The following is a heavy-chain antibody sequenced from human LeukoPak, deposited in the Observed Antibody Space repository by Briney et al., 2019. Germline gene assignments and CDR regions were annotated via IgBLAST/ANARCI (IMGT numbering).Heavy chain of an antibody. Sequence: PGASVKVSCKVSGYTLTELSMHWVRQAPGKGLEWMGGFDPEDGETIYAQKFQGRVTMTEDTSTDTAYMELSRLRSDDTAVYYCARASKYQLLKLPREEDAFDIWGQGTMVTVSS. CDR2: FDPEDGET. CDR1: GYTLTELS. D-gene: IGHD2-2*01. CDR3: ARASKYQLLKLPREEDAFDI. J-gene: IGHJ3*02. V-gene: IGHV1-24*01.